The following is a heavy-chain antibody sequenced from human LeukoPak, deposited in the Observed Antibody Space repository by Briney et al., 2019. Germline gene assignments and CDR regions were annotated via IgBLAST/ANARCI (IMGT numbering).Heavy chain of an antibody. D-gene: IGHD2-8*01. CDR1: GYHFTSYS. V-gene: IGHV7-4-1*02. Sequence: ASVKVSCKASGYHFTSYSLSWVRQAPGQGLECVGWINTHTGNPTYAQGFTGRFVFSLDTSVSTAYLQISSLKAEDTAVYYCVRLMVATPSYYYFGMDVWGQGTTVTVSS. J-gene: IGHJ6*02. CDR3: VRLMVATPSYYYFGMDV. CDR2: INTHTGNP.